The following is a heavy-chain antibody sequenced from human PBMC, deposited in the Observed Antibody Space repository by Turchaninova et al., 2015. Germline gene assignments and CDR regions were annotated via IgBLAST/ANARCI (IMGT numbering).Heavy chain of an antibody. D-gene: IGHD1-26*01. CDR3: ARGRYSGSQQVDY. J-gene: IGHJ4*02. CDR2: IIPIFGTA. Sequence: QVKLVQSGAEVRKAGSCGKGSVKASGGTVSGYGISWVGKAPGQGLEWMVGIIPIFGTANYAQKFQGRVTMTADESTSTAYMELSSLRSEDTAVYYCARGRYSGSQQVDYWGQGTLVTVSS. V-gene: IGHV1-69*12. CDR1: GGTVSGYG.